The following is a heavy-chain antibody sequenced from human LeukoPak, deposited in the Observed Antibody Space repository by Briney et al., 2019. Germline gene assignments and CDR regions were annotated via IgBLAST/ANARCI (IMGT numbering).Heavy chain of an antibody. V-gene: IGHV1-69*06. CDR2: IIPIFGTA. D-gene: IGHD5-18*01. CDR1: GYTFTGYY. J-gene: IGHJ4*02. Sequence: SVKVSCKASGYTFTGYYMHWVRQAPGQGLEWMGGIIPIFGTANYAQKFQGRVTITADKSTSTAYMELSSLRSEDTAVYYCARTALPGPVDTAMDPDYWGQGTLVTVSS. CDR3: ARTALPGPVDTAMDPDY.